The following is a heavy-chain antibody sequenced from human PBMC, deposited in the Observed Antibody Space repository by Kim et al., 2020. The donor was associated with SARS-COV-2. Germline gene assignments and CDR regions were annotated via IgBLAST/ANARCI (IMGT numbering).Heavy chain of an antibody. CDR3: ARTEPPTYSSGWADFDP. CDR1: GYTFTSYG. Sequence: ASVKVSCKASGYTFTSYGISWVRQAPGQGLEWMGWISAYNGNTNYAQKLQGRVTMPTDTSTSTAYMELRSLRSDDTAVYYCARTEPPTYSSGWADFDPWGQGTLVTVSS. D-gene: IGHD6-19*01. CDR2: ISAYNGNT. J-gene: IGHJ5*02. V-gene: IGHV1-18*01.